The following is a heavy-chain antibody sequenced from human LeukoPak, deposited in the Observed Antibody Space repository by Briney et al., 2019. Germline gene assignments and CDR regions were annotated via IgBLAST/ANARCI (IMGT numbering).Heavy chain of an antibody. V-gene: IGHV3-21*04. D-gene: IGHD1-26*01. CDR1: GFTFSSYS. CDR2: ISSSSSYI. CDR3: AKDIEVGGYWNAFDY. Sequence: GGSLRLSCAASGFTFSSYSMNWVRQAPGKGLEWVSSISSSSSYIYYADSVKGRFTISRDNAKNSLYLQMNSLRAEDTALYYCAKDIEVGGYWNAFDYWGQGTLVTVSS. J-gene: IGHJ4*02.